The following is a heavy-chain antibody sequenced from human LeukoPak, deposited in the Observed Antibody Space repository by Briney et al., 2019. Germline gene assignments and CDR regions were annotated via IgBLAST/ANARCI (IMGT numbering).Heavy chain of an antibody. CDR1: GFTFSSYS. Sequence: PGGSLRLSCAASGFTFSSYSMNWVRQAPGKGLEWVSSISSSSSYIYYADSVKGRFTISRDNAKNSLYLQMNSLRAEDTAVYYCASFWTHDYGMDVWGQGTTVTVSS. J-gene: IGHJ6*02. CDR3: ASFWTHDYGMDV. V-gene: IGHV3-21*01. D-gene: IGHD3/OR15-3a*01. CDR2: ISSSSSYI.